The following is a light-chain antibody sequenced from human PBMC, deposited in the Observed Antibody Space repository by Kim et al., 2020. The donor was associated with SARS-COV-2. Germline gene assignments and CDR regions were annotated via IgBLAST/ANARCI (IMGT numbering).Light chain of an antibody. CDR3: QLWDSDSDHVV. CDR2: YDD. V-gene: IGLV3-21*01. Sequence: PGQTAIITCGGNDIGSKRWHWYQQKAGQAPVLVMYYDDDRPSGIPERLSGSNSGNTATLTISRVEAGDEADYYCQLWDSDSDHVVFGGGTQLTVL. CDR1: DIGSKR. J-gene: IGLJ2*01.